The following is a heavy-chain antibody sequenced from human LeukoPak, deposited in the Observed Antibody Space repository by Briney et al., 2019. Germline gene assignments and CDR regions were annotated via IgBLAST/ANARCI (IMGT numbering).Heavy chain of an antibody. J-gene: IGHJ5*02. D-gene: IGHD6-13*01. Sequence: ASVKVSSKASGYTFTGYYMHWVRQAPGQGLEWMGWINPNSGGTNYAQKFQGRVTMTRDTSISTAYMELSRLRSDDTAVYYCARDVGIAAAGDWFDPWGQGTLVTVSS. CDR2: INPNSGGT. V-gene: IGHV1-2*02. CDR3: ARDVGIAAAGDWFDP. CDR1: GYTFTGYY.